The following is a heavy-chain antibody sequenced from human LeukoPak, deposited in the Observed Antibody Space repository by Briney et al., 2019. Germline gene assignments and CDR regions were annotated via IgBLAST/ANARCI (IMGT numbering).Heavy chain of an antibody. V-gene: IGHV3-23*01. CDR2: VSGNGAGT. D-gene: IGHD2-15*01. Sequence: GGSLRLSCAASRFTFSSYAMSWVRQAPGKGLEWVSGVSGNGAGTYYADSVKGRFTISRDNSKNMLYLQMNSLRAEDTAVYYCGKTPLFCSRLVIDFWGQGTLVNVSS. J-gene: IGHJ4*03. CDR3: GKTPLFCSRLVIDF. CDR1: RFTFSSYA.